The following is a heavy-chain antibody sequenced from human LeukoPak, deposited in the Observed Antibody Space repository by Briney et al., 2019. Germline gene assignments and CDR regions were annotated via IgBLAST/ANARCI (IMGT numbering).Heavy chain of an antibody. V-gene: IGHV1-2*02. D-gene: IGHD3-10*01. CDR2: INPNSGGT. Sequence: ASVKVSCKASGYTFTVYYIHWVRHAPGQGLEWMGWINPNSGGTKFTRNFQVRVTMTRDTSIRTAYIELSRLRSDDTAVYYCARGHGYGSGSYYNVPKYWGQGTLVTVSS. J-gene: IGHJ4*02. CDR1: GYTFTVYY. CDR3: ARGHGYGSGSYYNVPKY.